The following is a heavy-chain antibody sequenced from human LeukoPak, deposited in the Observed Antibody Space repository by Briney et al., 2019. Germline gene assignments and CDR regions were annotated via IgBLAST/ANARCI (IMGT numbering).Heavy chain of an antibody. D-gene: IGHD1-26*01. Sequence: QPGGSLRLSCAASGFSFSSYDMSWGRPAPGEGVELVSAIRGSGGSTFYADSVKGRFTISRDNSRDTLNLQMNSLRAEDTAVYYCAKSQLVGATYALDIWGQGTMVTVSS. CDR2: IRGSGGST. V-gene: IGHV3-23*01. J-gene: IGHJ3*02. CDR3: AKSQLVGATYALDI. CDR1: GFSFSSYD.